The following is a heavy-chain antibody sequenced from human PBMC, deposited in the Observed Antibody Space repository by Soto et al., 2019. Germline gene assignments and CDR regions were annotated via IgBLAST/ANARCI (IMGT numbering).Heavy chain of an antibody. D-gene: IGHD3-10*01. CDR1: GGTFSSYT. CDR2: IIPIFGVT. CDR3: IWASGRQAGE. Sequence: QVQLEQSGAEVKKPGSSVTVSCKASGGTFSSYTINWVRQAPGQGLEWMGRIIPIFGVTNYEQKFRGGVKITAEKATSTAYLDLRSLRNNDKAVYYCIWASGRQAGEWGQGTLVSVSS. V-gene: IGHV1-69*02. J-gene: IGHJ4*02.